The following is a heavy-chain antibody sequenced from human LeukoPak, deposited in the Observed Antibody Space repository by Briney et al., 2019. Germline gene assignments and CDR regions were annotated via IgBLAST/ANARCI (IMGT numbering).Heavy chain of an antibody. CDR2: IIPIFGTA. J-gene: IGHJ4*02. Sequence: ASVEVSCKASGGTFSSYAISWVRQAPGQGLERMGRIIPIFGTANYAQKFQGRVTITADKSTSTAYMELSSLRSEDTAVYYCAGDKDYYDSSAPFDYWGQGTLVTVSS. CDR1: GGTFSSYA. CDR3: AGDKDYYDSSAPFDY. D-gene: IGHD3-22*01. V-gene: IGHV1-69*06.